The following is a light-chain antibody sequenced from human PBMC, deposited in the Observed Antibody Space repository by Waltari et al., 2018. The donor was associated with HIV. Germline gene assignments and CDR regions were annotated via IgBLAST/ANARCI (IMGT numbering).Light chain of an antibody. CDR3: MQSLQTPRT. CDR2: LGS. J-gene: IGKJ1*01. Sequence: DIVMTQSPLSLSVAPGEPASISCRSSQSLLRTNGYNSLDWYIQKPGQSPQFLIYLGSHRATGVPDRFSGSGSGTDLTQKINRVEAEDVGVYCCMQSLQTPRTFGQGTKVEMK. CDR1: QSLLRTNGYNS. V-gene: IGKV2-28*01.